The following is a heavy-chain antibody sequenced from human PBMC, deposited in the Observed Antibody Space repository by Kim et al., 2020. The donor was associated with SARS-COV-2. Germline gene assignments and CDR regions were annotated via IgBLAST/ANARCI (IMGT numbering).Heavy chain of an antibody. CDR3: ARDRYYYDSSGYWRLDY. CDR2: IIPIFGTA. D-gene: IGHD3-22*01. CDR1: GGTFSSYA. Sequence: SVKVSCKASGGTFSSYAISWVRQAPGQGLEWMGGIIPIFGTANYAQKFQGRVTITADESTSTAYMELSSLRSEDTAVYYCARDRYYYDSSGYWRLDYWGQGTLVTVSS. J-gene: IGHJ4*02. V-gene: IGHV1-69*13.